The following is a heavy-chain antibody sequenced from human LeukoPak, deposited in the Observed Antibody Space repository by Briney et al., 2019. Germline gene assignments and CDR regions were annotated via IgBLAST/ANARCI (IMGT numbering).Heavy chain of an antibody. V-gene: IGHV4-34*01. J-gene: IGHJ3*02. D-gene: IGHD5-18*01. Sequence: SETLSLTCGVYGGFLSGYYWSWIRQPPGKGLEWIGESNHSGSTNYNPSLKSRVTISVDTSKNQFSLKLSSVTAADTAVYYCARAPVDTAMVFAFDIWGQGTMVTVSS. CDR1: GGFLSGYY. CDR3: ARAPVDTAMVFAFDI. CDR2: SNHSGST.